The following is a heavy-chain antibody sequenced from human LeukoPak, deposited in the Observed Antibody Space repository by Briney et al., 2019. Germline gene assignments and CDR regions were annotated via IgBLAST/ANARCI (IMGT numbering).Heavy chain of an antibody. CDR1: GGTFSNYD. CDR2: VIPILGIS. D-gene: IGHD6-13*01. Sequence: GSSVKVSCKASGGTFSNYDVSWVRQAPGQGLEWMGRVIPILGISNYAQRFQGRVTITADKSTGTAYMELSSLTSEDTAVYYCARSPGIAAAGEYYWGQGTLVTVSS. CDR3: ARSPGIAAAGEYY. J-gene: IGHJ4*02. V-gene: IGHV1-69*04.